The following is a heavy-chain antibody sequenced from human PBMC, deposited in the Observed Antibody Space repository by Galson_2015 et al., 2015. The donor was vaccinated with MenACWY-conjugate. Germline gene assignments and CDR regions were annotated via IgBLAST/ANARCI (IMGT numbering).Heavy chain of an antibody. Sequence: SLRLSCAASGFTFSSYWMHWVRQGPGKGLVWASRINSDGSSTNYADSVKGRFTISRDNAKNTLYLQMNSLRAEDTAVYYCARGGQGLAAAEDNWFDPWGQGTLVTVSS. J-gene: IGHJ5*02. V-gene: IGHV3-74*01. CDR3: ARGGQGLAAAEDNWFDP. D-gene: IGHD6-13*01. CDR2: INSDGSST. CDR1: GFTFSSYW.